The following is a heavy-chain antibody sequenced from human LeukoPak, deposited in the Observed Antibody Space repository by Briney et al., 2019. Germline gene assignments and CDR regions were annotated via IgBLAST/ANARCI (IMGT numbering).Heavy chain of an antibody. J-gene: IGHJ4*02. D-gene: IGHD3-22*01. CDR3: ARCGSLTYYYDSSGYAHCDY. CDR2: INPNSGGT. Sequence: ASVKVSCKASGYTFTSYDINWVRQAPGQGLEWMGWINPNSGGTNYAQKFQGRVTMTRDTSISTAYMELSRLRSDDTAVYYCARCGSLTYYYDSSGYAHCDYWGQGTLVTVSS. CDR1: GYTFTSYD. V-gene: IGHV1-2*02.